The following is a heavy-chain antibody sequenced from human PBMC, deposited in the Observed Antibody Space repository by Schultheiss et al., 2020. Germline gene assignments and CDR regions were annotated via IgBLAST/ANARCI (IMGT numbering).Heavy chain of an antibody. CDR1: GFTFSDYY. CDR2: ISYDGNDK. Sequence: GGSLRLSCAASGFTFSDYYMSWIRQAPGKGLEWVAVISYDGNDKYYADSVKGRFTISRDNSKNTLYLQMSSLRAEDTAVYYCAKKEDWGQGTLVTVSS. V-gene: IGHV3-30*18. J-gene: IGHJ4*02. CDR3: AKKED.